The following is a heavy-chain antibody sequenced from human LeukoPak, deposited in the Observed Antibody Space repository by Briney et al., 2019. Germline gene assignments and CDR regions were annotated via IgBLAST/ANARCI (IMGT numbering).Heavy chain of an antibody. J-gene: IGHJ4*02. Sequence: SETLSLTCTVSGGSISGYYWSWIRQPPGKGLEWIGYISYSGSTNYNPSLNSRVTISVDTSKNQFSPKLSSVTAADTAVYYCARSRPPGIWGQGTLVTVSS. V-gene: IGHV4-59*01. D-gene: IGHD1-26*01. CDR3: ARSRPPGI. CDR2: ISYSGST. CDR1: GGSISGYY.